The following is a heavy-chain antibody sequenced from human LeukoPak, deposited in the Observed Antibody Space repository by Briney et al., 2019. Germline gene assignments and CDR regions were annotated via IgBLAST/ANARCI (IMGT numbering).Heavy chain of an antibody. Sequence: SETLSLTCAVYGGSFSGYYWSWIRQPPGKGLEWIGEINHSGSTSYNPSLKSRVTISVDTSKNQFSLKLSSVTAADTAVYYCARRWRYGDPANFDYWGQGTLVTVSS. CDR1: GGSFSGYY. J-gene: IGHJ4*02. V-gene: IGHV4-34*01. CDR2: INHSGST. CDR3: ARRWRYGDPANFDY. D-gene: IGHD4-17*01.